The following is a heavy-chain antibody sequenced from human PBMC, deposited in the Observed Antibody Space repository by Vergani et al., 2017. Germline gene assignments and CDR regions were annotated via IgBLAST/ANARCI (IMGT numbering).Heavy chain of an antibody. V-gene: IGHV1-2*02. Sequence: LVQSGPEVKEPGASVKVSCLVSGYTFTDFFLAWVRQIPGERPEWMCWINPTGSRRYAEQFEGRVTMTTDTSIKTVFLEMSGLRSADTAVYYCVRSRSFYFDNWGQGTLITVSS. CDR1: GYTFTDFF. J-gene: IGHJ4*02. CDR3: VRSRSFYFDN. CDR2: INPTGSR.